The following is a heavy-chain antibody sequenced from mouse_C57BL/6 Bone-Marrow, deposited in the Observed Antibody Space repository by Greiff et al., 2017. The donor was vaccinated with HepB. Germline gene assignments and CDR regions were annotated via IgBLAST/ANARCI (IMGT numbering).Heavy chain of an antibody. J-gene: IGHJ2*01. CDR3: TREGGYPYDLDD. Sequence: QVQLQQSGAELVRPGASVTLSCKASGYTFTDYEMHWVKQTPVHGLEWIGAIDPETGGTAYNQKFKGTAILTADKSSSTAYMELRSQTSEDSSVYYMTREGGYPYDLDDWGQGTTLTVSS. CDR2: IDPETGGT. V-gene: IGHV1-15*01. CDR1: GYTFTDYE. D-gene: IGHD2-2*01.